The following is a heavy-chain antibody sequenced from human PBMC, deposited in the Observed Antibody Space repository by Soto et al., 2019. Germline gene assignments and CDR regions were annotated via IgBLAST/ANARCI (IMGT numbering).Heavy chain of an antibody. Sequence: QPGGSLRLSCAASGFTFDDYTMHWVRQAPGKGLEWVSLISWDGGSTYYADSVKGRFTISRDNSKNSPYLQMNSLRTEDTALYYCAKDLGYSYGHYYGMDVWGQGTTVTVSS. D-gene: IGHD5-18*01. CDR3: AKDLGYSYGHYYGMDV. V-gene: IGHV3-43*01. J-gene: IGHJ6*02. CDR1: GFTFDDYT. CDR2: ISWDGGST.